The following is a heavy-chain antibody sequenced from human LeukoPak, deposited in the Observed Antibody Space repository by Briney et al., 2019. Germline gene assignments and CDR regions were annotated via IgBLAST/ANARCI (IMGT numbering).Heavy chain of an antibody. Sequence: VASVKVSCNASGGTLSSYAISWVRQAPGQGLEWMGRIIPILGIANYAQKFQGRVTITADKSTSTAYMELSSLRSEDTAVYYCARDLDCGGDCYSQWGRYFDYWGQGTLVTVSS. D-gene: IGHD2-21*02. CDR2: IIPILGIA. V-gene: IGHV1-69*04. J-gene: IGHJ4*02. CDR3: ARDLDCGGDCYSQWGRYFDY. CDR1: GGTLSSYA.